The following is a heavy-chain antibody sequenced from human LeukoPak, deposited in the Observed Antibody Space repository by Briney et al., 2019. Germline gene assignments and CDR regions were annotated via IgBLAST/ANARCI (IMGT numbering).Heavy chain of an antibody. J-gene: IGHJ3*02. V-gene: IGHV3-48*03. D-gene: IGHD2-8*01. Sequence: GGSLRLSCAASGFTLSTYEMTWVRQAPGKGLEWVSFISSSTGHTFYADSVKGRFTIFRDTAKNSLYLQMNNLRGEDTAVYYCARDVSSSTRALDIWGQGTMVAVS. CDR2: ISSSTGHT. CDR1: GFTLSTYE. CDR3: ARDVSSSTRALDI.